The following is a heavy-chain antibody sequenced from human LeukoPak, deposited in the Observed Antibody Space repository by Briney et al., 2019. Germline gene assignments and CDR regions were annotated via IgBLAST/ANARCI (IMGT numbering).Heavy chain of an antibody. D-gene: IGHD6-13*01. CDR3: AREASGIAAAGTPLGY. V-gene: IGHV1-8*01. CDR1: GYTFTSYD. Sequence: ASVKVSCKASGYTFTSYDINWVRQATGQGLEWMGWMNPNSGNTGYAQKFQGRVTMTRNTSISTAYMELSSLRSEDTAVYYYAREASGIAAAGTPLGYWGQGTLVTVSS. CDR2: MNPNSGNT. J-gene: IGHJ4*02.